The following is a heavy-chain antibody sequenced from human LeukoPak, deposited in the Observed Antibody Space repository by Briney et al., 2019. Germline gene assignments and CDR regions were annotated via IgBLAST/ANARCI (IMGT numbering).Heavy chain of an antibody. Sequence: GGSLRLSCAASGFTFSSYAMHWVRQAPGKGLEWVAVISYDGSNKYYADSVKGRFTISRDNSKNTLYLQMNSLRAEDTAVYYCARNKGSSGYYYYYYYMDVWGKGTTVTVSS. D-gene: IGHD3-22*01. CDR3: ARNKGSSGYYYYYYYMDV. CDR1: GFTFSSYA. CDR2: ISYDGSNK. V-gene: IGHV3-30*04. J-gene: IGHJ6*03.